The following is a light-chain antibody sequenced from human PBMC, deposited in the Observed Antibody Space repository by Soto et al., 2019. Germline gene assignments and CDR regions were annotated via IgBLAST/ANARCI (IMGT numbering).Light chain of an antibody. J-gene: IGLJ3*02. Sequence: QSVLTQPPSASGTPGQRVTISCSGSSTNIGSNTVNWYQQLPGTAPKLLIYSNNQRPSGVPDRFSGSKSGTSASLAISELQSEDDADYYCAAWDDSLNGGVFGGGTQLTVL. CDR3: AAWDDSLNGGV. CDR2: SNN. V-gene: IGLV1-44*01. CDR1: STNIGSNT.